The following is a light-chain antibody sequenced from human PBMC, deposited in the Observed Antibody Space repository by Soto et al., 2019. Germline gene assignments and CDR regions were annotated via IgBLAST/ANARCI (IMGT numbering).Light chain of an antibody. V-gene: IGKV1-39*01. CDR2: AAS. CDR1: QSISSY. Sequence: DIHRTHSPSSLSASVLYRVTITCRSSQSISSYLNWYQQKPGKAPKLLIYAASSLQSGVPSRFSGSGSGTDFTLTISSLQPEDFATYYCQQSYSTPKTFGQGTKVDIK. J-gene: IGKJ1*01. CDR3: QQSYSTPKT.